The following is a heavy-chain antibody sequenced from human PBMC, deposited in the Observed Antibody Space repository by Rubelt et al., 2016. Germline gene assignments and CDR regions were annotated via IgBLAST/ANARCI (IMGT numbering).Heavy chain of an antibody. J-gene: IGHJ3*02. CDR2: IKSKTDGGTT. CDR3: ARDLGSDSSSFGAFVI. V-gene: IGHV3-15*07. CDR1: GFTFSNAW. D-gene: IGHD6-13*01. Sequence: EVQLVESGGGLVKPGGSLRLSCAASGFTFSNAWMNWVRQAPGKGLEWVGRIKSKTDGGTTDYAAPVKGRFTSSRDDSKNTLYLQMNSLKTEDTAVYYCARDLGSDSSSFGAFVIWGQGTMVTVSS.